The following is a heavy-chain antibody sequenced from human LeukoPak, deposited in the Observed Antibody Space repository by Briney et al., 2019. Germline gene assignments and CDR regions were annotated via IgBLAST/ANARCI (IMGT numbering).Heavy chain of an antibody. CDR3: AREVWGPEY. CDR1: GFTFSSYG. V-gene: IGHV3-30*03. J-gene: IGHJ4*02. D-gene: IGHD1-14*01. CDR2: ISYDGSNK. Sequence: PGGSLRLSCAASGFTFSSYGMHWVRQAPGKGLEWVAVISYDGSNKYYADSVKGRFSISRDNSNNTLSLQMNSLRVEDTAMYYCAREVWGPEYWGQGTLVTVSS.